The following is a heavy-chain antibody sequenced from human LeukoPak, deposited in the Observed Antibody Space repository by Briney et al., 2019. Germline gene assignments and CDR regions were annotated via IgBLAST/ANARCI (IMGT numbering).Heavy chain of an antibody. CDR3: AKILPDTVTADY. D-gene: IGHD4-11*01. J-gene: IGHJ4*02. Sequence: PGGSLRLSCAASGFTFSSYGMYWVRQAPGKGLDWVAVISYDGSNKYYADSVKGRFTISRDNSKNMLYLQMNSLRAEDTAVYYCAKILPDTVTADYWGQGTLVTVSS. CDR1: GFTFSSYG. CDR2: ISYDGSNK. V-gene: IGHV3-30*18.